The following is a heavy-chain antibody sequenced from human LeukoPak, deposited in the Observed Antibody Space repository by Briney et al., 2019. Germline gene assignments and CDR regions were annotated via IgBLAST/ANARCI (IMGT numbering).Heavy chain of an antibody. CDR3: ARQASYWGLWKGFDI. CDR1: GGSISSGDYY. CDR2: IYATGSS. D-gene: IGHD2-8*02. Sequence: SETLSLTCTVSGGSISSGDYYWSWIRQPAGKGLEWMGRIYATGSSNYNPSLNSRVTMSVDTSRSQFSLKLTSVTAADTALYYCARQASYWGLWKGFDIWGQGIMVTVSS. J-gene: IGHJ3*02. V-gene: IGHV4-61*02.